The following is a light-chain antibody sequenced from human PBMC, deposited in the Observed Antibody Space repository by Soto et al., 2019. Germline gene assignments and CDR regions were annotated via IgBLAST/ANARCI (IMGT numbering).Light chain of an antibody. Sequence: EIVMTQSPATLSVSPGARSTLXXRASQSVGSDLVWYRQKPGQTPRXLVYGASSRATGIPDRFSGSGSGTDFTLTISRLEPEDFAVYYCQQHGTSPITFGQGTRLEIK. J-gene: IGKJ5*01. CDR1: QSVGSD. V-gene: IGKV3-20*01. CDR2: GAS. CDR3: QQHGTSPIT.